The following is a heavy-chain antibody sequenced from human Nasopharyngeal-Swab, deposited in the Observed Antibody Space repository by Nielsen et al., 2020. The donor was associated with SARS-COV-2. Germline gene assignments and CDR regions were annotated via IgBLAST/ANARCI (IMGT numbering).Heavy chain of an antibody. D-gene: IGHD4-17*01. Sequence: GGSLRLSCAASGFTFSSYAMSWVRQAPGKGLEWVSAISSSGGSTYYADSVKGRFTISRDNSKDTLYLQMNSLRAEDTAVYYCAKDLRVTTSAFDIWGQGTMVTVSS. CDR2: ISSSGGST. CDR3: AKDLRVTTSAFDI. J-gene: IGHJ3*02. CDR1: GFTFSSYA. V-gene: IGHV3-23*01.